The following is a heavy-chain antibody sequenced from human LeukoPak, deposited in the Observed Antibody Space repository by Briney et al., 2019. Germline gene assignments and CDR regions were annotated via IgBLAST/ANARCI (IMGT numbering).Heavy chain of an antibody. D-gene: IGHD5-12*01. Sequence: GGSLRLSCAASEFTFISYTVHWVRQAPGKGLEWVALISYDGSYKYYADSVKGRFTFSRDNFKNTLYLQMNSLRAEDTAIYYCAKDPTPGVVAEKYYFDYWGQGTLVTVSS. CDR1: EFTFISYT. V-gene: IGHV3-30*04. CDR3: AKDPTPGVVAEKYYFDY. J-gene: IGHJ4*02. CDR2: ISYDGSYK.